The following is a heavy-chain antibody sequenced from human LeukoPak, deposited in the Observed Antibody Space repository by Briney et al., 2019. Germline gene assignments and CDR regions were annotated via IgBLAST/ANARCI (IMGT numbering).Heavy chain of an antibody. V-gene: IGHV1-8*01. Sequence: GASVKVSCKASGYTFTNYDNNWVRQATGPGLEWMGWMNPNSANTGYAQKFQGRVTMTRNTSISTAYMELSSLRSEDTAVYYCARVNCSSTSCRSKFLDYWGQGTLVTVSS. CDR3: ARVNCSSTSCRSKFLDY. CDR1: GYTFTNYD. D-gene: IGHD2-2*01. J-gene: IGHJ4*02. CDR2: MNPNSANT.